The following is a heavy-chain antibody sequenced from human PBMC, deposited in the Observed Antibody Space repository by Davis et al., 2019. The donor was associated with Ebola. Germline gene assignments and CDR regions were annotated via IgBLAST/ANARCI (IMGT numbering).Heavy chain of an antibody. D-gene: IGHD3-9*01. V-gene: IGHV4-59*08. CDR3: ARGRGYDILTGYYSVYYYGMDV. Sequence: SETLSLTCTVSGGSISSYYWSWIRQPPEKGLEWIGYIYYSGSTNYNPSLKSRVTISVDTSKNQFSLKLRSVTAADTAVYYCARGRGYDILTGYYSVYYYGMDVWGKGTTVTVSS. CDR2: IYYSGST. CDR1: GGSISSYY. J-gene: IGHJ6*04.